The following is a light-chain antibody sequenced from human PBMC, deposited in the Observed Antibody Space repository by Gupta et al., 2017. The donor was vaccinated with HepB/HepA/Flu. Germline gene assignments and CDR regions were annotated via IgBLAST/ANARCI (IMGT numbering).Light chain of an antibody. J-gene: IGLJ2*01. Sequence: QTVVTQEPSFSVSPGRTVTLTCGLSSRAVATNYYPSCHQQTPGHAPLTLHDTTNRRSAGVAGHFAGNFVGTTAVLTSRLDPADEASYYYCARYMGRSSVVFGGGTKLTVL. V-gene: IGLV8-61*01. CDR1: SRAVATNYY. CDR3: ARYMGRSSVV. CDR2: TTN.